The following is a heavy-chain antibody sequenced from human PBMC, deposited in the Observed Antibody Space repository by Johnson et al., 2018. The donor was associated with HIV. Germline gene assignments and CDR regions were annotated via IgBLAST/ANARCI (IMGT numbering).Heavy chain of an antibody. V-gene: IGHV3-11*04. CDR2: ISNSGETV. CDR3: ARAKLGGVFDL. J-gene: IGHJ3*01. Sequence: VQLVESGGGLVQPGGSLRVSCAASGFSFSDYYMSWIRQAPGKGLEWVSYISNSGETVFYADSVKGRFTVSRDNTKNSLFLQIDTLRAEDTAVYYCARAKLGGVFDLWGQGTMVTVSS. CDR1: GFSFSDYY. D-gene: IGHD2-8*02.